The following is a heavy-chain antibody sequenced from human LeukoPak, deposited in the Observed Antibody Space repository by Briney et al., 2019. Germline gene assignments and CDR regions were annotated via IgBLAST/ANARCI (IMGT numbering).Heavy chain of an antibody. Sequence: GGSLRLSCAASGFTFSDHYMDWVRQAPGKGLEWVSVIYSGGTTKYADSVKGRFTISRDTSKNTLSLQMNSLRAEDTAVYYCARAYSYGDFDYWGQGTLVTVSS. J-gene: IGHJ4*02. CDR3: ARAYSYGDFDY. CDR1: GFTFSDHY. D-gene: IGHD5-18*01. V-gene: IGHV3-53*01. CDR2: IYSGGTT.